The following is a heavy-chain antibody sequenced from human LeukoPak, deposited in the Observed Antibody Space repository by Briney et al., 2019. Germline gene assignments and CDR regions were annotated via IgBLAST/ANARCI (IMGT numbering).Heavy chain of an antibody. V-gene: IGHV3-30*18. CDR2: ISYDGSKE. J-gene: IGHJ4*02. Sequence: GRSLRLSCAASGFTFSHFGIHWVRQAPGKGLEWVASISYDGSKEYYAESVKGRFTISRDNSKNRLYLQMNSLRAEDTAFYFCAKDVETIIPYYFDYWGQGTQVTVSS. CDR1: GFTFSHFG. D-gene: IGHD3-10*01. CDR3: AKDVETIIPYYFDY.